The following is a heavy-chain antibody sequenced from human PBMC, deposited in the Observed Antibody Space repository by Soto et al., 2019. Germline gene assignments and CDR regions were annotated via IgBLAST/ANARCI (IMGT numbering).Heavy chain of an antibody. CDR2: ISGSGGST. V-gene: IGHV3-23*01. D-gene: IGHD3-22*01. CDR3: AKRSGDTIVVDFDY. J-gene: IGHJ4*02. CDR1: GFTFSSYA. Sequence: EVQLLESGGGLVQPGGSLRLSCAASGFTFSSYAMSWVRQAPGKGLEWVSAISGSGGSTYYADSVKGRFTISRDNSKNTLYVQMNSLRAEDTAEYYCAKRSGDTIVVDFDYWGQGTLVTVSS.